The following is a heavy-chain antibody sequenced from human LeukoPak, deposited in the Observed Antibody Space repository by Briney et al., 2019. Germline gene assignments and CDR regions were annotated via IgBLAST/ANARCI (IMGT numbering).Heavy chain of an antibody. D-gene: IGHD1-26*01. CDR3: AKDRGSRDYFDY. CDR2: ISGSGGST. CDR1: GFIFTDA. J-gene: IGHJ4*02. V-gene: IGHV3-23*01. Sequence: GGSLRLSCAASGFIFTDAWMTWVRQAPGKGLEWVSYISGSGGSTYYADSVKGRFTISRDNSKNTLYLQMNSLRAEDTAVYYCAKDRGSRDYFDYWGQGTLVTVSS.